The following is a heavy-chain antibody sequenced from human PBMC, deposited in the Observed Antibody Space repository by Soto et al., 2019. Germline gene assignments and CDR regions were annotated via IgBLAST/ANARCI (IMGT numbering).Heavy chain of an antibody. D-gene: IGHD2-15*01. V-gene: IGHV1-24*01. CDR1: GYTLTELS. Sequence: ASVKVSCKVSGYTLTELSMHWVRQAPGKGLEWMGGFDPEDGETIYAQKFQGRVTMTEDTSTDTAYMELSSLRSEDTAVYYCAPPLDCSGGSCSSPIGDYWGQGTLVTVSS. CDR2: FDPEDGET. CDR3: APPLDCSGGSCSSPIGDY. J-gene: IGHJ4*02.